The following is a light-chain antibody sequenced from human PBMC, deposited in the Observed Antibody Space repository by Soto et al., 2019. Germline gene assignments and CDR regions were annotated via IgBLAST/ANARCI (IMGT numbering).Light chain of an antibody. Sequence: QSALTQPASVSGSPGQSITLSCTGTSSDVGGYNYVSWYQQHPGKAPKLMIYEVSDRPSGISNRFSGSKSGNTASLTISGLQAEDEADYYCSSYAFSSTLVFGGGTKLTVL. J-gene: IGLJ3*02. CDR2: EVS. CDR3: SSYAFSSTLV. CDR1: SSDVGGYNY. V-gene: IGLV2-14*01.